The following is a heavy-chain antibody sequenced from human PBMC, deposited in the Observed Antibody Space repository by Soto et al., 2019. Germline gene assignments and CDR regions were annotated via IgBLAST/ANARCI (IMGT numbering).Heavy chain of an antibody. CDR1: GFTFSSYA. Sequence: QVQLVESGGGVVQPGRSLRLSCAASGFTFSSYAMHWVRQAPGKGLEWVAVISYDGSNKYYADSVKGRFTISRDNSKNTLYLQMNSLRAEDTAVYYCPRENHRYGDYSLVYWGQGTLVTVSS. J-gene: IGHJ4*02. V-gene: IGHV3-30-3*01. D-gene: IGHD4-17*01. CDR2: ISYDGSNK. CDR3: PRENHRYGDYSLVY.